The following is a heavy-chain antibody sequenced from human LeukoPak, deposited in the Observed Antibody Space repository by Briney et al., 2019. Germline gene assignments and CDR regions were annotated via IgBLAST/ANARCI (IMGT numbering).Heavy chain of an antibody. CDR2: ISGSGGST. Sequence: GGSLRLSCAASGFTFSSYAMSWVRQAPRKGLEWVSAISGSGGSTYYADSVKGRFTISRDNSKNTLYLQMNSLRAEDTAVYYCAKAQGATRPKKNFDYWGQGTLVTVSS. V-gene: IGHV3-23*01. CDR1: GFTFSSYA. J-gene: IGHJ4*02. CDR3: AKAQGATRPKKNFDY. D-gene: IGHD2-15*01.